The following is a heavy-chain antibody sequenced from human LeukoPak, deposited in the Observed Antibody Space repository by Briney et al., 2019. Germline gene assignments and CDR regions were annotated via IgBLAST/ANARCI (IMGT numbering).Heavy chain of an antibody. J-gene: IGHJ4*02. CDR1: GFTFSSYG. D-gene: IGHD1-7*01. CDR2: IGFVESKK. Sequence: SGGSLRLSCAASGFTFSSYGMHWVRQAPGQGLQWVAFIGFVESKKYYAGFVRGRFTISRDNSKNTVYLQMNSLRADDTAVYYCAKDLPDWNYDYWGQGTLVTVSS. V-gene: IGHV3-30*02. CDR3: AKDLPDWNYDY.